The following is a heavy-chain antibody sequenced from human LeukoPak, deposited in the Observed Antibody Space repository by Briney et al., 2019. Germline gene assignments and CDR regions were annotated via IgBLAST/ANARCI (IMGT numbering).Heavy chain of an antibody. J-gene: IGHJ6*03. Sequence: GGSLRLSCAASEFTFSSYAMHWVRQAPGKGLEWVAVISFDGGNEYYADSVKGRFTISRDNSKNTLYLQMKSLRAEDTAVYYCARVHYVGNVNYYYYYYMDVWGKGTTVTVSS. D-gene: IGHD4-23*01. V-gene: IGHV3-30*04. CDR3: ARVHYVGNVNYYYYYYMDV. CDR1: EFTFSSYA. CDR2: ISFDGGNE.